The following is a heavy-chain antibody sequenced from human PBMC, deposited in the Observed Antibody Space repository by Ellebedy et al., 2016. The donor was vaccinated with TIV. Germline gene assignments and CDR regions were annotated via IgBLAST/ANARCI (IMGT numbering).Heavy chain of an antibody. D-gene: IGHD3-16*01. V-gene: IGHV3-23*01. CDR3: AKMRSFSDYFDD. J-gene: IGHJ4*02. CDR1: GFIFSNYA. Sequence: PGGSLRLSCAVSGFIFSNYALSWVRQAPGKGLEWVSGISGSGSATSYADSVKGRFTVSRDNSKSTLYLQMNSLRAEDTAVYYCAKMRSFSDYFDDWGQGTLVTVSS. CDR2: ISGSGSAT.